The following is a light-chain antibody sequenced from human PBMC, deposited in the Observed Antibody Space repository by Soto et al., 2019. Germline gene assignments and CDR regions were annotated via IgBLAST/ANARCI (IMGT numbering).Light chain of an antibody. CDR3: CSYTRLSTVV. J-gene: IGLJ2*01. CDR1: SSDVGGYNH. V-gene: IGLV2-14*01. Sequence: QSVLTQPASVSGSPGQSITISCTGTSSDVGGYNHVSWYQHSPGKAPKLILFAVSDRPSGVSHRFSGSKSGNTASLTISGLQAEDEADYYCCSYTRLSTVVFGGGTKLTVL. CDR2: AVS.